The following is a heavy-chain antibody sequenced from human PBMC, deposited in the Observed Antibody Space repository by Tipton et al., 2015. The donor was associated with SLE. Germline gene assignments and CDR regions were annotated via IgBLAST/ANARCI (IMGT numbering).Heavy chain of an antibody. Sequence: TLSLTCAVYGGSFSGYYWSWIRQPPGKGLEWIGEINDTGSTNYNPSLQSRVTISIDTSKKQFSLKLTSVTAADTAVYYCARDKPYDIWGQGTMVTVSS. CDR2: INDTGST. J-gene: IGHJ3*02. CDR3: ARDKPYDI. V-gene: IGHV4-34*01. CDR1: GGSFSGYY.